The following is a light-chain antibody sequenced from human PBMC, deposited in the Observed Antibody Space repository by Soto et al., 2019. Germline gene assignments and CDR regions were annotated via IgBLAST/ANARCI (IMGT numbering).Light chain of an antibody. CDR2: AAS. Sequence: QMTQSPSSLSASVGDGVTMTCRASQGISYYLAWFQQKPGKVPKLLIYAASTLQSGVPSRFSGSGSGTDFTLTISSLQPEDVATYYCQKYNSALPSFGPGTKVDLK. CDR1: QGISYY. J-gene: IGKJ3*01. CDR3: QKYNSALPS. V-gene: IGKV1-27*01.